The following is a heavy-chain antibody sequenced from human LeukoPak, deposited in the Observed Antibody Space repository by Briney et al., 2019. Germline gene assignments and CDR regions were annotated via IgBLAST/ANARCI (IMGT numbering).Heavy chain of an antibody. D-gene: IGHD3-16*02. CDR3: ARGPWDYDYVWGSYRYYDY. J-gene: IGHJ4*02. CDR2: INHSGST. CDR1: GGSFSGYY. V-gene: IGHV4-34*01. Sequence: SETLSLTCAVYGGSFSGYYWSWIRQPPGKGLEWIGEINHSGSTNYNPSLKSRVTISVDTSKNQFSLKLSSVTAADTAVYYCARGPWDYDYVWGSYRYYDYWGQGTLVTVSS.